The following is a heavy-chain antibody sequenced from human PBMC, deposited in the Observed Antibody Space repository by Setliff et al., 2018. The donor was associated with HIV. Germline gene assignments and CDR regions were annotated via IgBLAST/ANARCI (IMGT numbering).Heavy chain of an antibody. CDR1: GDSINSGGYH. CDR3: ARLKTGPAPVDY. V-gene: IGHV4-31*03. CDR2: ISYIGYT. D-gene: IGHD1-1*01. Sequence: SETLSLTCTVSGDSINSGGYHWTWIRQHPGKGLEWIGYISYIGYTYYNPALKSRLTISLYTSKNQFSLKLSSVTAADTAVYFCARLKTGPAPVDYWGQGTLVTVSS. J-gene: IGHJ4*02.